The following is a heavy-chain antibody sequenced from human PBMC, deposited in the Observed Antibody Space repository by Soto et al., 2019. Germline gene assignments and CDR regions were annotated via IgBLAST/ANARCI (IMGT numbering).Heavy chain of an antibody. CDR3: AGTKENCSSTSCPPVIYYYYGMDV. CDR1: GYSFTSYW. CDR2: IDPSDSYT. J-gene: IGHJ6*02. V-gene: IGHV5-10-1*01. D-gene: IGHD2-2*01. Sequence: PGESLKISCKGSGYSFTSYWISWVRQMPGKGLEWMGRIDPSDSYTNYSPSFQGHVTISADKSISTAYLQWSSLKASDTAMYYCAGTKENCSSTSCPPVIYYYYGMDVWGQGTTVTVSS.